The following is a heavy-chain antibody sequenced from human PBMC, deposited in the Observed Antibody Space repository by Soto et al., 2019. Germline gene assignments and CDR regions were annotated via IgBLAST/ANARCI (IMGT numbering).Heavy chain of an antibody. D-gene: IGHD6-6*01. V-gene: IGHV5-51*01. Sequence: GDSLKISCKCSGYSFTIYLIAWVRQLPGKGLEWMGMIYPGDSDTRYSPSFQGQVTISADKSITTAYLQWSSLSASDTSMYYCARSYSSSSYFDYWGQGALVNVSS. CDR1: GYSFTIYL. CDR2: IYPGDSDT. J-gene: IGHJ4*02. CDR3: ARSYSSSSYFDY.